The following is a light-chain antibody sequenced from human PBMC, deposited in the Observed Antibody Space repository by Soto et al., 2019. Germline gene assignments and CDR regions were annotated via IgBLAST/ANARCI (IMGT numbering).Light chain of an antibody. V-gene: IGLV1-40*01. CDR3: VSYDGRLSAVI. J-gene: IGLJ2*01. CDR1: SSNIGAGYD. Sequence: QYVLTQPPSVSGAPGQRVTISCTGSSSNIGAGYDVHWYQQLPGTAPKHLSNGNSNRPSGVPDRFSGSKSGTSASLAITGLQAEEEADSYCVSYDGRLSAVILCGGTEVTVL. CDR2: GNS.